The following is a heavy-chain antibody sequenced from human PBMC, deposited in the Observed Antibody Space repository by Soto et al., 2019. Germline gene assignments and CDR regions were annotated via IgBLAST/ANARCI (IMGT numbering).Heavy chain of an antibody. CDR2: MYSSGST. D-gene: IGHD2-21*01. Sequence: QVQLQESGPGLVKPSETLSLTCTVSGGSITTYFWSWIRQPPGKGLEWIAFMYSSGSTNYNPSLKSRVTMSLDTSKNQFSLKLSSVTAADTAVYYCARASYHGGNSGGNWIDPWGQGTLVTVSS. J-gene: IGHJ5*02. CDR1: GGSITTYF. V-gene: IGHV4-59*01. CDR3: ARASYHGGNSGGNWIDP.